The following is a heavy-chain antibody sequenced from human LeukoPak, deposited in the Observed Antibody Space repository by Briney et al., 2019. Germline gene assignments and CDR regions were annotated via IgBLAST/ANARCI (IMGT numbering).Heavy chain of an antibody. Sequence: GALRLSCAASGFTFSSYGMHWVRQAPGKGLEWVAVISYDGSNKYYADSVKGRFTISRDNSKNTLYLQMNSLRAEDTAVYYCARAGPSSSWHQFDYWGQGTLVTVSS. CDR1: GFTFSSYG. CDR2: ISYDGSNK. D-gene: IGHD6-13*01. V-gene: IGHV3-30*03. J-gene: IGHJ4*02. CDR3: ARAGPSSSWHQFDY.